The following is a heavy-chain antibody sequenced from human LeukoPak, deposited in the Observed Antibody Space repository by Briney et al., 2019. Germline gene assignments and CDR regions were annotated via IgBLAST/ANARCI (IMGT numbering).Heavy chain of an antibody. Sequence: ASVKVSCKASGYTFTSYGINWVRQAPGQGLEWMAWLNTHSGNTGYAQKFQGRVTLTRDTSISTAYMELSSLRSGDTAMYYCTRGDHWGQGTLVTVSS. CDR2: LNTHSGNT. V-gene: IGHV1-8*02. CDR1: GYTFTSYG. J-gene: IGHJ4*02. CDR3: TRGDH.